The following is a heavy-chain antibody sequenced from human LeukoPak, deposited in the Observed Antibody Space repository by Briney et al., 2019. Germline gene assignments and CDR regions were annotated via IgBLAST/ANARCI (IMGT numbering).Heavy chain of an antibody. CDR1: GGSISCYY. D-gene: IGHD3-10*01. CDR2: IYYSGST. J-gene: IGHJ5*02. V-gene: IGHV4-59*12. Sequence: SETLSLTCTVSGGSISCYYWSWIRQPPGKGLEWIGYIYYSGSTYYNPSLKSRVTISVDTSKNQFSLKLSSVTAADTAVYYCARGLLRGDNWFDPWGQGTLVTVSS. CDR3: ARGLLRGDNWFDP.